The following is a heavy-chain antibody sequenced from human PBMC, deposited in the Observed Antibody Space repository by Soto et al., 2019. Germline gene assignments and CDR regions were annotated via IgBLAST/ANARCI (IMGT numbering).Heavy chain of an antibody. J-gene: IGHJ4*02. V-gene: IGHV1-58*01. CDR1: GFTFTSSA. D-gene: IGHD3-22*01. CDR2: IVVGSGNT. CDR3: AASNYYDSSGPPALFDY. Sequence: ASVKVSCKASGFTFTSSAVQWVRQARGQRLEWIGWIVVGSGNTNYAQKFQERVTITRDMSTSTAYMELSSLGSEDTAVYYCAASNYYDSSGPPALFDYWGQGTLVTVSS.